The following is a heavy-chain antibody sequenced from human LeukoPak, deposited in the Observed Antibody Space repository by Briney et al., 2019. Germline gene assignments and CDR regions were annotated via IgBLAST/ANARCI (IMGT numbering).Heavy chain of an antibody. CDR1: GFTFSSYW. CDR2: IKQDGSEK. J-gene: IGHJ3*02. CDR3: ASASDWGSYRSVEVPPDAFDI. D-gene: IGHD3-16*02. V-gene: IGHV3-7*01. Sequence: GGSLRLSCAASGFTFSSYWMSWVRQAPGKGLEWVANIKQDGSEKYYVDSVKGRFTISRDNAKNSLYLQMNSRRAEDTAVYYCASASDWGSYRSVEVPPDAFDIWGQGTMVTVSS.